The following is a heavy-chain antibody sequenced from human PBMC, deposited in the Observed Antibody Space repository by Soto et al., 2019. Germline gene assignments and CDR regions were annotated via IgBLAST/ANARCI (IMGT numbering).Heavy chain of an antibody. V-gene: IGHV4-59*01. CDR1: GGSISPFY. Sequence: XGTLSLTCTVSGGSISPFYWSWVRQPPGKGLEWIGYLYYSGNTNYNPSLKSRVTISVDASKNQVSLRLTSVTAADTAVYYCERVGGVAARTFDYWGQGTVVTVSS. CDR2: LYYSGNT. J-gene: IGHJ4*02. D-gene: IGHD2-15*01. CDR3: ERVGGVAARTFDY.